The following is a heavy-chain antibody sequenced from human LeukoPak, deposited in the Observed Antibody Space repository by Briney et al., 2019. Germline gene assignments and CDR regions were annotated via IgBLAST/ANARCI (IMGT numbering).Heavy chain of an antibody. D-gene: IGHD2/OR15-2a*01. CDR3: AGPLSSP. CDR2: ISWNSGSI. V-gene: IGHV3-9*01. Sequence: PGGSLRLSCAASGFTFDDYAMHWVRQAPGKGLEWVSGISWNSGSIGYADSVKGRFTISRDNAKNSLYLQMNSLRAEDTAVYYCAGPLSSPWGQGTLVTVSS. J-gene: IGHJ5*02. CDR1: GFTFDDYA.